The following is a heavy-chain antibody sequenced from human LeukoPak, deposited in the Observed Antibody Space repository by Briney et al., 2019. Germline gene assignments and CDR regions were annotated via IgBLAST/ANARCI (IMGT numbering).Heavy chain of an antibody. V-gene: IGHV3-74*01. Sequence: PGGSLRLSCAASGFTFSSYWMHWVRQAPGKGLVWVSYITTDGITTNYADSVKGRFTISRDNAKNTLYLQMNSLRAEDTAVYYCASGYRFGFQCWGQGTLVTASS. D-gene: IGHD5-12*01. CDR1: GFTFSSYW. CDR3: ASGYRFGFQC. J-gene: IGHJ4*02. CDR2: ITTDGITT.